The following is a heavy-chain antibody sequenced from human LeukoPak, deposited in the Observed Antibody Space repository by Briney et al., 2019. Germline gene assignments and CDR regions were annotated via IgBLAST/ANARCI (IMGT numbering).Heavy chain of an antibody. CDR1: GESFTSYW. V-gene: IGHV5-51*01. D-gene: IGHD3-10*01. J-gene: IGHJ4*02. CDR3: ARFLHGSGKYYFDY. Sequence: GESLKISCTGSGESFTSYWIGWVRPRPGEGLEWMGIVYPDDSESETRYSPSFQGQVTMSADKSISTAYLQWSSLKAADTALYYCARFLHGSGKYYFDYWGQGTLVTVSS. CDR2: VYPDDSESET.